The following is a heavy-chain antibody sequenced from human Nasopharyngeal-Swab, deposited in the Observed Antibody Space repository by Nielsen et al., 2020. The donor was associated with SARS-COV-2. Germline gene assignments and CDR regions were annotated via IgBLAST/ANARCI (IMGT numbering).Heavy chain of an antibody. CDR3: VRPEGVATSFKYYFQYGMDV. CDR1: GYSFTSYW. J-gene: IGHJ6*02. Sequence: GESLKISCKGSGYSFTSYWIAWVRQMPGKGLEWMGIIYPRDSDTRYIPSFQGQVTISADKSISTAYLQWSSLKASDTAMYYCVRPEGVATSFKYYFQYGMDVWGQGTMVTVPS. V-gene: IGHV5-51*01. D-gene: IGHD5-12*01. CDR2: IYPRDSDT.